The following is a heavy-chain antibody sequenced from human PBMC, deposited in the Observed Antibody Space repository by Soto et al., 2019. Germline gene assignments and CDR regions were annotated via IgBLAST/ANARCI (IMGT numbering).Heavy chain of an antibody. CDR2: ISTSGGST. V-gene: IGHV3-23*01. Sequence: GGSLRLSCAASGFTFSSYVMSWVRQAPGKGLEWVSAISTSGGSTYYADSVKGRFTISRDNSKNTLYLQMNSLRAEDTALYYCAKGYSSGWYDYWGQGTLVTVSS. J-gene: IGHJ4*02. D-gene: IGHD6-19*01. CDR1: GFTFSSYV. CDR3: AKGYSSGWYDY.